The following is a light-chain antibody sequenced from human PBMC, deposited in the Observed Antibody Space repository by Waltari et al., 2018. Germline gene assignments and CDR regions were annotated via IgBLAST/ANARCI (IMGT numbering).Light chain of an antibody. CDR3: SSFTTTNSWV. CDR2: DVN. V-gene: IGLV2-14*03. J-gene: IGLJ3*02. CDR1: SSDVGGYNY. Sequence: HSALAQPASVSGSPGQSITISCTGTSSDVGGYNYVSWYQQHPGKAPRLMIYDVNNRPSGVSNRFSGSKSGNTASLTISGLQAEDEADYYCSSFTTTNSWVFGGGTKLTVL.